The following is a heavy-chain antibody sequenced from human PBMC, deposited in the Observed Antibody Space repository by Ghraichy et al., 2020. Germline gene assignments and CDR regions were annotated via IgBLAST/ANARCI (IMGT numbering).Heavy chain of an antibody. V-gene: IGHV3-21*01. Sequence: GGSLRLSCAASGFTFSSYSMNWVRQAPGKGLEWVSFISTGSSYIYYADSVKGRFTISRDNAKNSLYLQMNSLRAEDTAVYYCAGVLGTYDDYWGQGTLVTVSS. CDR2: ISTGSSYI. CDR3: AGVLGTYDDY. CDR1: GFTFSSYS. D-gene: IGHD3-22*01. J-gene: IGHJ4*02.